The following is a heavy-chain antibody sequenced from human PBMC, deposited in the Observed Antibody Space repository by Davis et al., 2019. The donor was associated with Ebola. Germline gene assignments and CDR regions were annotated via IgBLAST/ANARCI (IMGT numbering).Heavy chain of an antibody. D-gene: IGHD2-2*01. V-gene: IGHV3-48*02. Sequence: GESLKISCAASGSTFSSYSMNWVRQAPGKGLEWVSYISSSSSTIYYADSVKGRFTISRDNAKNSLYLQMNSLRDEDTAVYYCARGIYCISTSRYDWFDPWGQGTLVTVSS. J-gene: IGHJ5*02. CDR1: GSTFSSYS. CDR2: ISSSSSTI. CDR3: ARGIYCISTSRYDWFDP.